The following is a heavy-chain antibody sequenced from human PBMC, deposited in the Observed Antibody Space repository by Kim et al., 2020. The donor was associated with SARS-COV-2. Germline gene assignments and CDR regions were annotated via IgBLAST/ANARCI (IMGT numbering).Heavy chain of an antibody. CDR1: GFTFSGYA. J-gene: IGHJ3*02. Sequence: GGSLRLSCAASGFTFSGYAIHWVRQASGKGLVWVGRIRSKANSYATAYAASVKGRFTISRDDSKYTDYLQMNSLETEDTAVYYCPNVPGTTLAFWDDFD. CDR3: PNVPGTTLAFWDDFD. V-gene: IGHV3-73*01. CDR2: IRSKANSYAT. D-gene: IGHD1-1*01.